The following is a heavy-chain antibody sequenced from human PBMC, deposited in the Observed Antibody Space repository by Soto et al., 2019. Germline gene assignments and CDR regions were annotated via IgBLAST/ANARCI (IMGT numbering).Heavy chain of an antibody. D-gene: IGHD3-22*01. V-gene: IGHV3-23*01. Sequence: EVQLLESGGGLVQPWGSLRLSCAASGFTFSSYAMSWVRQAPGKGLEWVSAIGGSGGSTYYADSVKGRFTISRDNSKNTLYLQMNSLRAEDTAVYYCAKARSETYYYDFALSAGAGGKYYFDYWGQGTLVTVSS. J-gene: IGHJ4*02. CDR2: IGGSGGST. CDR1: GFTFSSYA. CDR3: AKARSETYYYDFALSAGAGGKYYFDY.